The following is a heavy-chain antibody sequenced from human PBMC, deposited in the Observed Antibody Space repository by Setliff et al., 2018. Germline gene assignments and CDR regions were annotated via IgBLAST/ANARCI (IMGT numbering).Heavy chain of an antibody. J-gene: IGHJ3*01. D-gene: IGHD2-15*01. V-gene: IGHV1-18*01. CDR1: GFTFRNYA. CDR2: ISAYNGDT. Sequence: ASVKVSCKASGFTFRNYAISWVRQAPGQGLEWMGWISAYNGDTTYTQNLQGRVTLTTDTSTTTAYMELRSLRSDDTAVYYCAISTLSICSGGSCPNAFDVWGRGTMVTVSS. CDR3: AISTLSICSGGSCPNAFDV.